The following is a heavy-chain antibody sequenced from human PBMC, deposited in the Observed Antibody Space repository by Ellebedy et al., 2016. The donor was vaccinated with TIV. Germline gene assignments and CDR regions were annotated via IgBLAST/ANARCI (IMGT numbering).Heavy chain of an antibody. J-gene: IGHJ4*02. CDR2: IYTSGST. V-gene: IGHV4-4*07. CDR3: ARVAHDYGLGSFDY. D-gene: IGHD4-17*01. Sequence: SETLSLTXTVSGGSISSYYWSWIQQPAGKGLEWIGRIYTSGSTNYNPSLKSRVTMSVDTSKNQFSLKLSSVTAADTAVYYCARVAHDYGLGSFDYWGQGTLVTVSS. CDR1: GGSISSYY.